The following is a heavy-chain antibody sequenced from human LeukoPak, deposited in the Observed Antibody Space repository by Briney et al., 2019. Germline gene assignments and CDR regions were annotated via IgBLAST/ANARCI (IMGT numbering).Heavy chain of an antibody. CDR3: ARYYYDFWSGANWFDP. V-gene: IGHV4-61*01. J-gene: IGHJ5*02. D-gene: IGHD3-3*01. Sequence: PSETLSLTCTVSGGSVSSGSYYWSWIRQPPGKGLEWIGYIYYSGSTNYNPSLKSRVTISVDTSKNQFSLKLSSVTAADTAVYYCARYYYDFWSGANWFDPWGQGTLVTVSS. CDR2: IYYSGST. CDR1: GGSVSSGSYY.